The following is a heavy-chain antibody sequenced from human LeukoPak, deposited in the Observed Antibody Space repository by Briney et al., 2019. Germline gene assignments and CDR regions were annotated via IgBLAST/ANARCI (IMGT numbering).Heavy chain of an antibody. Sequence: NTSETLSLTCTVSGGSISSGSYYWSWIRQPAGKELEWIGRIYTSGNTYYNPSLKSRVTISVDTSKKQFSLKLRTATAADTAVYYCARIEAVTRGYNHAYYFDYWGQGTLVTVSS. D-gene: IGHD5-18*01. CDR1: GGSISSGSYY. J-gene: IGHJ4*02. V-gene: IGHV4-61*02. CDR3: ARIEAVTRGYNHAYYFDY. CDR2: IYTSGNT.